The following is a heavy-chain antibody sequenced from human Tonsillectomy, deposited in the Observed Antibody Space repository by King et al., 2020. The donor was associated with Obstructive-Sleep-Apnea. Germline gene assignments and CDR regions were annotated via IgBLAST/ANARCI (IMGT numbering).Heavy chain of an antibody. CDR1: RFTFSNFW. V-gene: IGHV3-7*01. CDR3: ARAMSSNCWFSLDI. Sequence: VQLVESGGGLVQPGGSLRLSCSASRFTFSNFWMSWVRQGPGKGLEWVANIKQDGSRKNYADSVRGRFTISRDNGENSLFLQMDSLRAEDAGVYYCARAMSSNCWFSLDIWGPGTTVTISS. J-gene: IGHJ3*02. D-gene: IGHD2-2*01. CDR2: IKQDGSRK.